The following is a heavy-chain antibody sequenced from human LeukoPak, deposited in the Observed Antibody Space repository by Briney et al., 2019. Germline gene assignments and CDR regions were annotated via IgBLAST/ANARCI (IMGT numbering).Heavy chain of an antibody. V-gene: IGHV4-30-4*01. Sequence: PSETLSLTCTVSGGSISSGDYYWSWIRQPPGKGLEWIGYIYYSGGTYYNPSLKSRVTISVDTSKNQFSLKLSSVTAADTAVYYCARAGGSGYPDYWGQGTLVTVSS. J-gene: IGHJ4*02. CDR1: GGSISSGDYY. CDR3: ARAGGSGYPDY. CDR2: IYYSGGT. D-gene: IGHD3-3*01.